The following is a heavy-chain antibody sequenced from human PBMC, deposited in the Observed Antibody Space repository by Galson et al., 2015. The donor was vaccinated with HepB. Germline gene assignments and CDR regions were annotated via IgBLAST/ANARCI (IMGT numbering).Heavy chain of an antibody. Sequence: SVKVSCKASGYTFTSYYMHWVRQAPGQGLEWMGIINPSGGSTRYAQKFQGRVTMTRDTSTSTVYMELSSLGSEDTAVYYCARAQRLGELSFDYWGQGTLVTASS. V-gene: IGHV1-46*01. CDR3: ARAQRLGELSFDY. J-gene: IGHJ4*02. CDR1: GYTFTSYY. D-gene: IGHD3-16*02. CDR2: INPSGGST.